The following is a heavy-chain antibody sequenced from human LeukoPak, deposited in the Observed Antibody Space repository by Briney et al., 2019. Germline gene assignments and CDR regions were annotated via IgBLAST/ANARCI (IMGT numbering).Heavy chain of an antibody. CDR3: ARGGPSRGSGFYYFDY. CDR2: INLNSGDT. Sequence: GASVKVSCKASGYTFTGYYMHWVRQAPGQGLEWMGWINLNSGDTNYAQRFQGRVTMTRDTSISTAYMELSRLRSDDTAIYYCARGGPSRGSGFYYFDYWGQGTLVTVSS. CDR1: GYTFTGYY. V-gene: IGHV1-2*02. D-gene: IGHD6-19*01. J-gene: IGHJ4*02.